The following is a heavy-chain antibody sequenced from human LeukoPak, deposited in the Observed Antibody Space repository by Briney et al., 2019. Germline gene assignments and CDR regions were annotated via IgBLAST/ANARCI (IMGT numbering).Heavy chain of an antibody. CDR2: INHSGST. CDR1: GGSFSGYY. V-gene: IGHV4-34*01. Sequence: PSETLSLTCAVYGGSFSGYYWSWIRQPPGKGLEWIGEINHSGSTYYNPSLKSRVTISVDTSKNQFSLKLSSVTAADTAVYYCARVCKAEVVVVPAAILAFDIWGQGTMVTVSS. CDR3: ARVCKAEVVVVPAAILAFDI. J-gene: IGHJ3*02. D-gene: IGHD2-2*02.